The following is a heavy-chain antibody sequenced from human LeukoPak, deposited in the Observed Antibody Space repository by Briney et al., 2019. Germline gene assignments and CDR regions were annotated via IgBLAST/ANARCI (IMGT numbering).Heavy chain of an antibody. CDR2: IYYSGST. CDR3: ARGDCSGGSCYLFDY. CDR1: GGSISSSSYY. Sequence: TSETLSLTCTVSGGSISSSSYYWGWIRQPPGKGLEWIGSIYYSGSTYYNPSLKSRVIISVDTSKNQFSLKLSSVTAADTAVYYCARGDCSGGSCYLFDYWGQGALVTVSS. V-gene: IGHV4-39*01. J-gene: IGHJ4*02. D-gene: IGHD2-15*01.